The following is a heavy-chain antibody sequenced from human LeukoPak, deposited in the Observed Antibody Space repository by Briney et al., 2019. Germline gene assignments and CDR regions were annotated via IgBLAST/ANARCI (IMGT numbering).Heavy chain of an antibody. J-gene: IGHJ4*02. D-gene: IGHD1-26*01. V-gene: IGHV1-18*01. CDR3: ARRYGTENVY. Sequence: GASVKVSCKASGYTFTNYGVHWVRQAPGQGLEWMAWINTSKGNTEYAQKFQGRVTLTTDTSTSTAYMELRSLRSDDTAVYYGARRYGTENVYWGQRALVTVSS. CDR2: INTSKGNT. CDR1: GYTFTNYG.